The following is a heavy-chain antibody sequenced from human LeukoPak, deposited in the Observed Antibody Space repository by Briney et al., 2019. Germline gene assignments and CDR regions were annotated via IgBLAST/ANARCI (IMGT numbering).Heavy chain of an antibody. Sequence: PSETLSLTCAVSGGSISNSDWWSWVRQPPGRGLEWIGYIYRTEDNNYNPSLKSRVTMSVDKSQNRFSLKLTSVTAADTAVYYCARDPHCSSNNCPYDYWGQGILVIVSS. J-gene: IGHJ4*02. CDR2: IYRTEDN. CDR1: GGSISNSDW. V-gene: IGHV4-4*02. D-gene: IGHD2-2*01. CDR3: ARDPHCSSNNCPYDY.